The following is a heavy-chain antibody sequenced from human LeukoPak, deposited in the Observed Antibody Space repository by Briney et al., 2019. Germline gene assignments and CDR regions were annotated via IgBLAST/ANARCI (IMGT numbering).Heavy chain of an antibody. Sequence: SETLSLTCSVSGGSITTSSYYWGWIRQPPEKGLEWIGGIYYTGGTFYSPSLKSRVTISVDTSKNQFSLKLSSVTAADTAVYYCARLGCSSTSCRAYPRYYYYYMDVWGKGTPVTVSS. V-gene: IGHV4-39*01. CDR1: GGSITTSSYY. CDR3: ARLGCSSTSCRAYPRYYYYYMDV. D-gene: IGHD2-2*01. CDR2: IYYTGGT. J-gene: IGHJ6*03.